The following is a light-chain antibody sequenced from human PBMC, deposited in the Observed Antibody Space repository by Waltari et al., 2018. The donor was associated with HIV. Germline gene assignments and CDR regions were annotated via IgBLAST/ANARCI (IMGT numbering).Light chain of an antibody. CDR1: KLGDKY. CDR2: QDS. CDR3: QAWDSSTAV. Sequence: SYELTQPPSVSVSPGQTASITCPGDKLGDKYACWSQQKPGQSPILVIDQDSKRASGIPERFSGSNSGNTATLTISGTQSMDEADYYCQAWDSSTAVFGGGTKLTVL. J-gene: IGLJ2*01. V-gene: IGLV3-1*01.